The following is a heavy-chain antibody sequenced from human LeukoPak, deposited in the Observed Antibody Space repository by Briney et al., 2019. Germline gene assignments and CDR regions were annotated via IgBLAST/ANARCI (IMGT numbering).Heavy chain of an antibody. CDR1: GGSISSGGYY. CDR2: IYYSGST. J-gene: IGHJ3*01. V-gene: IGHV4-31*03. CDR3: ARDCGSGSQWGL. D-gene: IGHD3-10*01. Sequence: SETLSLTRTVSGGSISSGGYYWSWVRQPPGKGLEWIGYIYYSGSTYYNPSLKSRVTISVDTSKNQFSLKLSSVCAADTAVYYCARDCGSGSQWGLWGQGTMVTVSS.